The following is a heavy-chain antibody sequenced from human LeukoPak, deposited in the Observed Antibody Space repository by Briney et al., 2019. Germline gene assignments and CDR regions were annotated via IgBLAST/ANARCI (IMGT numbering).Heavy chain of an antibody. CDR2: IKSKTDGETT. V-gene: IGHV3-15*01. D-gene: IGHD3-10*01. CDR1: GFTFTNAW. J-gene: IGHJ4*02. Sequence: GGSLRLSCVDSGFTFTNAWMSWVRQAPGKGLEWIGRIKSKTDGETTNYAEPVSGRFTISRDDSKSAVYLQMNSLKIEDTAVYYCTTDLGTYYHGSQRLIPIDYWGQGTLVTVSS. CDR3: TTDLGTYYHGSQRLIPIDY.